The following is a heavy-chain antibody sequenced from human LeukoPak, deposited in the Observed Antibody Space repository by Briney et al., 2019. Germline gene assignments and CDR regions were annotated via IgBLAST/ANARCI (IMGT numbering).Heavy chain of an antibody. V-gene: IGHV3-74*01. J-gene: IGHJ3*02. CDR1: GFTFSSYW. CDR2: INSDGSST. Sequence: GGSLRLSCAASGFTFSSYWMHWVRQAPGKGLVWVSRINSDGSSTSYADSVKGRFTISRDNAKNTLYLQMNSLRAEDTAVYYCARVWSRGLLNAFDIWGQGTMVTVSS. D-gene: IGHD3-10*01. CDR3: ARVWSRGLLNAFDI.